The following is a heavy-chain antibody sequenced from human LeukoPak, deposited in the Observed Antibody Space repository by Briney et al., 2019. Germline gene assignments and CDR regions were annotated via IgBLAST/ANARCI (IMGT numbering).Heavy chain of an antibody. V-gene: IGHV1-18*01. Sequence: ASVKVSCKASGYTFTSYGISWVRQAPGQGLEWMGWISAYNGNTNYAQKLQGRVTMTTDTSTSTAYMELRSLRSDDTAVYYCARVPKIVVVPAAGRTNWFDPWGQGTLVTVSS. CDR1: GYTFTSYG. CDR3: ARVPKIVVVPAAGRTNWFDP. J-gene: IGHJ5*02. CDR2: ISAYNGNT. D-gene: IGHD2-2*01.